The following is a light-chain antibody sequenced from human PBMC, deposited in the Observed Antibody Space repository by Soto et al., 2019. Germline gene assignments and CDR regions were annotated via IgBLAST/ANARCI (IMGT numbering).Light chain of an antibody. CDR1: QSVSSN. CDR2: GAS. CDR3: QQRSNWPPTWT. J-gene: IGKJ1*01. Sequence: EIVMTQSPATLSVSPVERATLSCRASQSVSSNLAWYQQKPGQAPRLLIYGASTRATGIPARFSGSGSGTDFTLTISSLEPEDFAVYYCQQRSNWPPTWTFGQGTKVDIK. V-gene: IGKV3-15*01.